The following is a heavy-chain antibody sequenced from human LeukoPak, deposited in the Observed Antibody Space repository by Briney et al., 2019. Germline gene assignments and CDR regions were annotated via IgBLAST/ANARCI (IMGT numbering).Heavy chain of an antibody. D-gene: IGHD3-3*01. V-gene: IGHV1-8*01. CDR2: MNPNSGNT. CDR1: AYIFTIYY. Sequence: ASVKVSCKASAYIFTIYYINLVRQATGQGLEWMGWMNPNSGNTGYAQKFQGRVTMTRNTSISTAYMELSSLRSEDTDVYYCARGIFGVVIGSPYWGQGTLVTVSS. CDR3: ARGIFGVVIGSPY. J-gene: IGHJ4*02.